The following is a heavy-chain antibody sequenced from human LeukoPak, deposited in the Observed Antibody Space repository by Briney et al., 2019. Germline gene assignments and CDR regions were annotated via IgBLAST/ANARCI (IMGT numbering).Heavy chain of an antibody. J-gene: IGHJ4*02. CDR2: MNPDTGNT. D-gene: IGHD7-27*01. Sequence: ASVKVSSKASGYTFTSHHINWVRQAAGQGLEWMGWMNPDTGNTAYAQKFQARVTMTWDTSISTAYMELGSLRSEDTAVYYCARGRPTNLGGIYWGQGTLVTVSS. CDR1: GYTFTSHH. V-gene: IGHV1-8*01. CDR3: ARGRPTNLGGIY.